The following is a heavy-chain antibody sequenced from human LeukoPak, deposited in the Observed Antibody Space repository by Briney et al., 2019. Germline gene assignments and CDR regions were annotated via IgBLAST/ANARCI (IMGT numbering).Heavy chain of an antibody. CDR1: GGSISSSSYY. V-gene: IGHV4-39*07. CDR3: ARDGGGSYYVDEYFQH. J-gene: IGHJ1*01. Sequence: SETLSLTCTVSGGSISSSSYYWGWIRQPPGTGLEWIGSIYYSGSTYYNPSLKSRVTISVDTSKNQFSLKLSSVTAADTAVYYCARDGGGSYYVDEYFQHWGQGTLVTVSS. D-gene: IGHD1-26*01. CDR2: IYYSGST.